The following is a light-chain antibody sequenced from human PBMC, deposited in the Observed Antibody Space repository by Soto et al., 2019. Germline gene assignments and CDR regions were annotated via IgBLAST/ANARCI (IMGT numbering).Light chain of an antibody. J-gene: IGKJ1*01. Sequence: DIQMTQSPSTLSASVGDRVTITCRASQSISSWLAWYQQKPGKAPKVLIYDASNLESGVPSRFSGRGFGTEFILTISSLQPDDFAMYWCQHYGGMWTFAQGTKVDIK. CDR1: QSISSW. CDR3: QHYGGMWT. CDR2: DAS. V-gene: IGKV1-5*01.